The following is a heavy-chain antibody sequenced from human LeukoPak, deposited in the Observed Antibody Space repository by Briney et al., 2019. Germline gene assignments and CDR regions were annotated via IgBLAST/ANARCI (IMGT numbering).Heavy chain of an antibody. D-gene: IGHD2-21*02. CDR3: VRLGFCSGVDCYWDPSYNL. CDR2: IWYDGSNK. Sequence: GGSLRLSCAASGFTFSSYGMHWVRQAPGKGLEWVAVIWYDGSNKYYADSVKGRFTISRDNSKNTLYLQMNSLRAEDTAVYYCVRLGFCSGVDCYWDPSYNLWGQGTLVTVSS. CDR1: GFTFSSYG. V-gene: IGHV3-33*01. J-gene: IGHJ1*01.